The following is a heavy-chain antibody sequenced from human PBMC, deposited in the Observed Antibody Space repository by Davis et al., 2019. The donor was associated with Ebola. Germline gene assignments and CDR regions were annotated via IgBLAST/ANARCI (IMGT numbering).Heavy chain of an antibody. Sequence: PGGSLRLSCAASGFTFSSYSMNWVRQAPGKGLEWVSSISSSSSYIYYADSVKGRFTISRDNAKNSLYLQMNSLRAEDTAVYYCARDDSSSSRDNYFDYWGQGTLVTVSS. V-gene: IGHV3-21*01. J-gene: IGHJ4*02. CDR2: ISSSSSYI. CDR3: ARDDSSSSRDNYFDY. CDR1: GFTFSSYS. D-gene: IGHD6-6*01.